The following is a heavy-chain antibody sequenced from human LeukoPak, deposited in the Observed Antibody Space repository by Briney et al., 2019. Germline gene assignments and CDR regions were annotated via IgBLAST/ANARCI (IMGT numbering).Heavy chain of an antibody. CDR3: ARGSLRITMVRGVIIAFIFDY. V-gene: IGHV4-34*01. CDR1: GGSFSGYY. J-gene: IGHJ4*02. Sequence: SETLSLTCAVYGGSFSGYYWSWIRQPPGKGLEWIGEINHSGSTNYNPTLKSRVTISVDTSKNQFSLKLSSVTAADTAVYYCARGSLRITMVRGVIIAFIFDYWGQGTLVTVSS. D-gene: IGHD3-10*01. CDR2: INHSGST.